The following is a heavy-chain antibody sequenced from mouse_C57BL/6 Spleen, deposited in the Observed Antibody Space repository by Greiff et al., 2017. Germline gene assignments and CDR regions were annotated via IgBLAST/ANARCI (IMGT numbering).Heavy chain of an antibody. CDR2: INPNNGGT. CDR1: GYTFTDYN. J-gene: IGHJ4*01. D-gene: IGHD4-1*01. CDR3: ARPKLGRNYYAMDY. V-gene: IGHV1-18*01. Sequence: EVQLQQSGPELVKPGASVKIPCKASGYTFTDYNMDWVQQSHGKSLEWIGDINPNNGGTIYNQKFKGKATLTVDKSSSTAYMELRSLTSEDTAVYYCARPKLGRNYYAMDYWGQGTSVTVSS.